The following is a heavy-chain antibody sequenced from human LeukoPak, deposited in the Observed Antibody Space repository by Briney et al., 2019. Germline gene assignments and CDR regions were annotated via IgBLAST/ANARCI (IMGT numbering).Heavy chain of an antibody. Sequence: PGGSLRLSCAASGFTFSSYAMSWVRQAPGKGLEWVSAISGSGGSTYYADSVKGRFTISRDNSKNTLYLQMNSLRAEDTAVYYCATIVVAILDAFDIWGQGTMVTVSS. V-gene: IGHV3-23*01. CDR1: GFTFSSYA. J-gene: IGHJ3*02. CDR3: ATIVVAILDAFDI. CDR2: ISGSGGST. D-gene: IGHD3-22*01.